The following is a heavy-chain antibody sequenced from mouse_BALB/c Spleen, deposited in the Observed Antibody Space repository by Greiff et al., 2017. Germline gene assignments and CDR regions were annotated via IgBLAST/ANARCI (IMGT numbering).Heavy chain of an antibody. Sequence: VQLQQSGAELVRPGALVKLSFKASGFNIKDYYMHWVKQRPEQGLEWIGWIDPENGNTIYDPKFQGKASITADTSSITAYLQLSSLTSEDTAVYYCARGGNYFDYWGQGTTLTVSS. CDR1: GFNIKDYY. CDR3: ARGGNYFDY. J-gene: IGHJ2*01. V-gene: IGHV14-1*02. D-gene: IGHD1-1*01. CDR2: IDPENGNT.